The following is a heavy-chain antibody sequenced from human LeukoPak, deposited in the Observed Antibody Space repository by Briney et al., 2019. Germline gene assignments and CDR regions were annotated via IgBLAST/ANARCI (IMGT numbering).Heavy chain of an antibody. V-gene: IGHV3-23*01. CDR3: AKSDYGGNSEYFQH. D-gene: IGHD4-23*01. CDR2: ISGSGGST. Sequence: GGSLRLSCAATGFTFSSHAMSWVRQAPGKGLEWVSPISGSGGSTYYADSVKGRFTISRDNSKNTLYLQMNSLRAEDTAVYYCAKSDYGGNSEYFQHWGQGTLVTVSS. J-gene: IGHJ1*01. CDR1: GFTFSSHA.